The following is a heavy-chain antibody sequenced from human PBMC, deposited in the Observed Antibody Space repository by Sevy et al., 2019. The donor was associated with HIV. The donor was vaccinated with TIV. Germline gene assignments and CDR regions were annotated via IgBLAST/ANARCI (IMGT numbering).Heavy chain of an antibody. CDR2: INPNSGGT. CDR3: AREGPPTTPKLRPFDY. Sequence: ASVKVSCKASGYTFTGYYMHWVRQAPGQGLEWMGWINPNSGGTNYAQKFQGRVTMTRDTSISTAYMELSRLRSDDTAVYYCAREGPPTTPKLRPFDYWGQGTLVTVSS. V-gene: IGHV1-2*02. D-gene: IGHD4-17*01. J-gene: IGHJ4*02. CDR1: GYTFTGYY.